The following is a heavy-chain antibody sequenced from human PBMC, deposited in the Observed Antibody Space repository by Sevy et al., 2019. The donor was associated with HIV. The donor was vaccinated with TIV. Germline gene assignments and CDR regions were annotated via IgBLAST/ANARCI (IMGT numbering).Heavy chain of an antibody. J-gene: IGHJ3*02. CDR1: GFTVSSNY. Sequence: GGSLRLSCAASGFTVSSNYMNWVRQAPGKGLEWVSVIYSGGSTYYADSVKGRFTISRDNSKNTLYLQMNSLRAEDTAVYYCARDRNYYDSSGYYRGLGAFDIWGQGTMVTVSS. V-gene: IGHV3-53*01. CDR3: ARDRNYYDSSGYYRGLGAFDI. CDR2: IYSGGST. D-gene: IGHD3-22*01.